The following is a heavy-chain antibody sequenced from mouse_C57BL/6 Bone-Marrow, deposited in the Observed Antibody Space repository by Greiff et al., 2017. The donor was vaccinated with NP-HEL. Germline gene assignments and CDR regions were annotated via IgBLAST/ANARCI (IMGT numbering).Heavy chain of an antibody. V-gene: IGHV14-4*01. CDR1: GFNIKDDY. CDR3: TTDRIGFAY. Sequence: EVKVVESGAELVRPGASVKLSCTASGFNIKDDYMHWVKQRPEQGLEWIGWIDPENGDTEYASKFQGKATITADTSSNTAYLQLSSLTSEDTAVYYCTTDRIGFAYWGQGTLVTVSA. CDR2: IDPENGDT. J-gene: IGHJ3*01.